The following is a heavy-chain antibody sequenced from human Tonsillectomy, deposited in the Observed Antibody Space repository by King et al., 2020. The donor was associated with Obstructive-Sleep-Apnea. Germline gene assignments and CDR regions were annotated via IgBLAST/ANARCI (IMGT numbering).Heavy chain of an antibody. CDR1: GVTFSDFG. V-gene: IGHV3-30*18. CDR2: IPYDGSNK. J-gene: IGHJ6*02. CDR3: AKDRESHSSSSYYYYAMDV. D-gene: IGHD6-6*01. Sequence: VQLVESGGGVVQPGRSLRLSCAASGVTFSDFGMHWVRQAPGKGLEWVAVIPYDGSNKYYADSVKGRFTISRDNSKNTLYLQMSSLRPEDTAVYYCAKDRESHSSSSYYYYAMDVWGQGTTVTVSS.